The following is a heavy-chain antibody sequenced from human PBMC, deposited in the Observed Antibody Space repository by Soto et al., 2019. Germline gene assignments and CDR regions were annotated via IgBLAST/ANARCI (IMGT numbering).Heavy chain of an antibody. CDR3: ARDNDQGIVVVIPHQSVYYGMDV. D-gene: IGHD3-22*01. CDR2: ISSSSSYI. Sequence: GGSLRLSCAASGFTFSSYSMNWVRQAPGKGLEWVSSISSSSSYIYYADSVKGRFTISRDNAKNSLYLQMNSLRAEDTAVYYCARDNDQGIVVVIPHQSVYYGMDVWGQGTTVTVYS. V-gene: IGHV3-21*01. CDR1: GFTFSSYS. J-gene: IGHJ6*02.